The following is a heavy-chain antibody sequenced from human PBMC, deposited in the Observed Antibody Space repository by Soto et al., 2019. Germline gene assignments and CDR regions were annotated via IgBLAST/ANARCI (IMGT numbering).Heavy chain of an antibody. CDR1: GGSVSSGPYH. D-gene: IGHD2-8*01. V-gene: IGHV4-61*01. CDR3: MRSHGAY. CDR2: LSYSGTA. J-gene: IGHJ4*02. Sequence: QVQLQESGPGLVKTSETLSLTCTVSGGSVSSGPYHWNWVRQPPGKGLEWIGHLSYSGTANYSPSLRGRVTMATDTSENQFSLRLTSVTAADTAVYYCMRSHGAYWGQGTLVTVSP.